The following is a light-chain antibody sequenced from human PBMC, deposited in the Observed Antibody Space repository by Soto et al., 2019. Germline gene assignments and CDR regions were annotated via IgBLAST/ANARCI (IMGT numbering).Light chain of an antibody. CDR1: QDISSA. Sequence: AIQLTQSPSSLSASVGDRVTITCRASQDISSALAWYQQKPGSAPKLLIYDASSLQSGVPSRFSGSRSGTDFILTISSMQPGDFAPYYCQHLYTYPLTFGGGTRVDIK. J-gene: IGKJ4*01. V-gene: IGKV1-13*02. CDR3: QHLYTYPLT. CDR2: DAS.